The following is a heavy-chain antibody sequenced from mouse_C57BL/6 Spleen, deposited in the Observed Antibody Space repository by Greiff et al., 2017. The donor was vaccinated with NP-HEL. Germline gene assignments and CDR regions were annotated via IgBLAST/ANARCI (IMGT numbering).Heavy chain of an antibody. V-gene: IGHV1-50*01. J-gene: IGHJ4*01. Sequence: QVQLQQSGAELVKPGASVKLSCKASGYTFTSYWMQWVKQRPGQGLEWIGEIDPSDSYTNYNQKFKGKATLTVDTSSSTAYMQLSSLTSEDSAVYYGARTDGMDYWGQRTSVTVSS. CDR3: ARTDGMDY. CDR2: IDPSDSYT. CDR1: GYTFTSYW.